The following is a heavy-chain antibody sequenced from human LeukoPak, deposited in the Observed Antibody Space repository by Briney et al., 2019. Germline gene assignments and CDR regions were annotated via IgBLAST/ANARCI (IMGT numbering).Heavy chain of an antibody. Sequence: GGSLRLSCAASGFTFSSYSMNWVRQAPGKGLEWVSSISSSSYIYYADSVKGRFTISRDNAKNSLYLQMNSLRAEDTAVYYCARDGGGSYNNAFDYWGQGTLVTVSS. CDR2: ISSSSYI. J-gene: IGHJ4*02. CDR1: GFTFSSYS. D-gene: IGHD3-16*01. V-gene: IGHV3-21*01. CDR3: ARDGGGSYNNAFDY.